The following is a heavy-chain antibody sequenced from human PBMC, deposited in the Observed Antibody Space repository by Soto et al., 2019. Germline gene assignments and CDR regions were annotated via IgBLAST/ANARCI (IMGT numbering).Heavy chain of an antibody. CDR2: IYYSGST. Sequence: QVQLQESGPGLVRPSQTLSLTCAVSGGSLSSGNFYWNWIRQHPGKGLEWIGYIYYSGSTYYNPSLNCRVTISVHTSNTQFSLKLDSVTAAATAVYYCAPEVPADMGGVPYYSIDVWGKRTTVTVSS. V-gene: IGHV4-31*11. CDR3: APEVPADMGGVPYYSIDV. D-gene: IGHD2-2*01. CDR1: GGSLSSGNFY. J-gene: IGHJ6*03.